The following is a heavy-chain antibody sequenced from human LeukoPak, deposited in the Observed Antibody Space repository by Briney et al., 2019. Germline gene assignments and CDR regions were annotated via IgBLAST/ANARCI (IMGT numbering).Heavy chain of an antibody. CDR2: ISAYNGNT. J-gene: IGHJ6*03. Sequence: ASVKVSCKASGYTFTSYDISWVRQAPGQGLEWMGWISAYNGNTNYAQKLQGRVTMTTDTSTSTAYMELRSLRSDDTAVYYCARGMGDYVWVGGKSPYSYYMDVGGKGTTVTISS. CDR1: GYTFTSYD. D-gene: IGHD3-16*01. V-gene: IGHV1-18*01. CDR3: ARGMGDYVWVGGKSPYSYYMDV.